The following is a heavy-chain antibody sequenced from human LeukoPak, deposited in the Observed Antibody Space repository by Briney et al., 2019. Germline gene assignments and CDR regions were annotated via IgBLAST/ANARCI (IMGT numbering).Heavy chain of an antibody. D-gene: IGHD2-21*02. J-gene: IGHJ3*02. V-gene: IGHV4-59*08. CDR3: ARSHIVAVTGFAFDI. Sequence: SETLSLTCTVSGGSISTYYWSWIRQPPGKGLEWIGYIYNNGINNYNPSLRSRVTISIDTSKNQLSLKLNSVTAADTTVYYCARSHIVAVTGFAFDIWGQGTLVTVSS. CDR1: GGSISTYY. CDR2: IYNNGIN.